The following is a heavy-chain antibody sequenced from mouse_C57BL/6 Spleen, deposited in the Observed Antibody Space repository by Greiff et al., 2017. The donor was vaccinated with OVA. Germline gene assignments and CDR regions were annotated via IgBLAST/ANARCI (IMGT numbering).Heavy chain of an antibody. CDR1: GYTFTSYW. CDR2: IDPSDSET. J-gene: IGHJ4*01. V-gene: IGHV1-52*01. CDR3: ATPIYYDYDDYAMDY. D-gene: IGHD2-4*01. Sequence: VQLQQPGAELVRPGSSVKLSCKASGYTFTSYWMHWVKQRPIQGLEWIGNIDPSDSETHYNQKFKDKATLTVDKSSSTAYMQLSSLTSEDSAVYYCATPIYYDYDDYAMDYWGQGTSVTVSS.